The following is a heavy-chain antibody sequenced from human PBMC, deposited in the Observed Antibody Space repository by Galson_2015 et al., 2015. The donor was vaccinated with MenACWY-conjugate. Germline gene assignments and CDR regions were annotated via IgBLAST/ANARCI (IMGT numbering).Heavy chain of an antibody. Sequence: SVKVSCKASGASVNSHAVSWVRQAPGQGLEWMGGTIPMYGTANYAQRFQGRVTIIADGSTNTAYMELSSLRPEDTAVYYCASFSKLYYDPPVVYYVECWGQGTLVTVAS. V-gene: IGHV1-69*13. D-gene: IGHD3-22*01. CDR3: ASFSKLYYDPPVVYYVEC. CDR2: TIPMYGTA. CDR1: GASVNSHA. J-gene: IGHJ4*02.